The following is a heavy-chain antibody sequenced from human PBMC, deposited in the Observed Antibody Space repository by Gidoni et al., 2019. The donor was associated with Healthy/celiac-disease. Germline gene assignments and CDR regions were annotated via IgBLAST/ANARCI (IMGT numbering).Heavy chain of an antibody. CDR1: GFTSSDYY. D-gene: IGHD4-17*01. V-gene: IGHV3-11*01. Sequence: QVQLVASGGGLVKPGGSLRLSCAASGFTSSDYYMSWIRQAPGKGLEWGSYISSSGSTIYYADSVKGRFTISRDNAKNSLYLQMNSLRAEDTAVYYCARVEDYGDLFDYWGQGTLVTVSS. J-gene: IGHJ4*02. CDR2: ISSSGSTI. CDR3: ARVEDYGDLFDY.